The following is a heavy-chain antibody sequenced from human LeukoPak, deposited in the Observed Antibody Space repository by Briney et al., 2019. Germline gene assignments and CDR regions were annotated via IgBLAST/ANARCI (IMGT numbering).Heavy chain of an antibody. Sequence: GGSLRLSCAASGFTFSNSDMNWVHQAPGKGLEWVSGVSWNGSRTHYADSVKGQFIISRDNSRNTLYLQTNSLRAEDTAVYYCARGHSNYGDYFDYWGQGTLVTVSS. CDR3: ARGHSNYGDYFDY. D-gene: IGHD4-11*01. CDR2: VSWNGSRT. J-gene: IGHJ4*02. CDR1: GFTFSNSD. V-gene: IGHV3-35*02.